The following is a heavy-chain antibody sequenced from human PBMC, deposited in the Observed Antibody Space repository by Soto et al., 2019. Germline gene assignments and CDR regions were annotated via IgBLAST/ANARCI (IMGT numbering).Heavy chain of an antibody. CDR2: IKQDGSET. D-gene: IGHD1-1*01. CDR1: GFTFSTYW. V-gene: IGHV3-7*01. J-gene: IGHJ4*02. Sequence: GGSPRLSCAASGFTFSTYWMTWVRQAPGKGLEWVANIKQDGSETYYVDSVKGRFTISRDNAKNSLYLQMNSLRAEDTAVYYCARAYNWNNRDDYWGQGTLVTVSS. CDR3: ARAYNWNNRDDY.